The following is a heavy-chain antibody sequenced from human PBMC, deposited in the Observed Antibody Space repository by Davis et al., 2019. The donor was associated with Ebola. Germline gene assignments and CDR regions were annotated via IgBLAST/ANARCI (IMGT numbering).Heavy chain of an antibody. CDR2: ISYDGTNT. CDR3: ARDQDDFSWGDWCDP. Sequence: PGGSLRLSCAASGFTFSSYAIHWVRQAPGKGLEWVAIISYDGTNTYYADSVKGRFTISRDNSENTVYLQMNSLRAEDTAVYYCARDQDDFSWGDWCDPWGQGTLVTVSS. J-gene: IGHJ5*02. V-gene: IGHV3-30-3*01. CDR1: GFTFSSYA. D-gene: IGHD3-3*01.